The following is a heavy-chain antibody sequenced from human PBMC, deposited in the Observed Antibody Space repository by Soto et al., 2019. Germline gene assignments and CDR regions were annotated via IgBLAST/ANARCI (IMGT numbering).Heavy chain of an antibody. D-gene: IGHD2-8*01. CDR1: VCTFISYA. V-gene: IGHV3-23*01. CDR3: AKDGHIVLMVYAIDY. J-gene: IGHJ4*02. Sequence: VSLGHSCAASVCTFISYAMSWVRQTPGQGLDWVSAISGSGGSTYYAASVQGRFTISRDNSTNTLYLQMNSLRAEDTAVYYCAKDGHIVLMVYAIDYWGQGTLVTVSS. CDR2: ISGSGGST.